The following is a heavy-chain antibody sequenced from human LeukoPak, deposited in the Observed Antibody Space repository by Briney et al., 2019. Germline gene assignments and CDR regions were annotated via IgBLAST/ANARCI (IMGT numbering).Heavy chain of an antibody. CDR3: ARGYYDSSGYYYDY. Sequence: GGSLRLSCAASGFTFSTNSMNWVRQAPGKGLVWVSRINSDGSSTSYADSVKGRFTISRDNAKNTLYLQMNSLRAEDTAVYYCARGYYDSSGYYYDYWGQGTLVTVSS. CDR2: INSDGSST. J-gene: IGHJ4*02. CDR1: GFTFSTNS. D-gene: IGHD3-22*01. V-gene: IGHV3-74*01.